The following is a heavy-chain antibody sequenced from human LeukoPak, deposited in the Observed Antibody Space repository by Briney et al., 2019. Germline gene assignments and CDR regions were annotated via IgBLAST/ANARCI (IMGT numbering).Heavy chain of an antibody. J-gene: IGHJ4*02. CDR2: ISPDGITT. Sequence: GGSLRLSCAASGFTFDNSWIHWVRQGPGRGLVWVSRISPDGITTNYADSVKGRFTISRDNAMNTLYLQMNRLRAEDTAVYYCATAGNYRFDNWGQGTLVTVSS. D-gene: IGHD1-7*01. V-gene: IGHV3-74*01. CDR1: GFTFDNSW. CDR3: ATAGNYRFDN.